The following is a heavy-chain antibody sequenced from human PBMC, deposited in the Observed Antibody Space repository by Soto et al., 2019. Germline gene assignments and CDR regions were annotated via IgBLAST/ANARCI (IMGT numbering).Heavy chain of an antibody. CDR1: GGSISTYY. D-gene: IGHD2-15*01. Sequence: PSETLSLTCTVSGGSISTYYWSWIRQPPGKGLEWIGYIYYSGSTNYNPSLKSRVTMSVDTAKNQFSLKLSSVTAADTAIYYCARRRCSGGSCYYFDFWGQGTLVTVSS. J-gene: IGHJ4*02. CDR3: ARRRCSGGSCYYFDF. V-gene: IGHV4-59*08. CDR2: IYYSGST.